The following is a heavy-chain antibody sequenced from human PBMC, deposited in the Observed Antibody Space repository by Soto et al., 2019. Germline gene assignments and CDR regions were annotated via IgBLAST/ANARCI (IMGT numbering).Heavy chain of an antibody. CDR2: IYYSGST. CDR1: GGSISSGDYY. V-gene: IGHV4-30-4*01. Sequence: TLSLTCTVSGGSISSGDYYWSWIRQPPGKGLEWIGYIYYSGSTNYNPSLKSRVTISVDTSKNQFSLKLSSVTAADTAVYYCARVGYCGGDCSFPDYWGQGTLVTVPQ. D-gene: IGHD2-21*02. J-gene: IGHJ4*02. CDR3: ARVGYCGGDCSFPDY.